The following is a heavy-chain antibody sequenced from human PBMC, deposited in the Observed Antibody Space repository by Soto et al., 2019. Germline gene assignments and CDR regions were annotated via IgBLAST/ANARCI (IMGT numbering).Heavy chain of an antibody. J-gene: IGHJ4*02. D-gene: IGHD4-17*01. CDR2: IYYSGNT. V-gene: IGHV4-31*03. Sequence: QVQLQESGPGLVKPSQTLSLTCTVSGGSISTGGYYWTWIRQHPGKGLEWIGYIYYSGNTYYNPSLTSRVTISVDTSTKQYSLKLSSVTAADTGVYYCARGLSVTRIDNWGQGTLVTVSS. CDR1: GGSISTGGYY. CDR3: ARGLSVTRIDN.